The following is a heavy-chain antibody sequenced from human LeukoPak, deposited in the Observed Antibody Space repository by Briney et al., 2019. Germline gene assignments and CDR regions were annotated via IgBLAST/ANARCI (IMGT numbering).Heavy chain of an antibody. D-gene: IGHD3-10*01. CDR3: ARNYHGLDY. V-gene: IGHV3-33*01. CDR1: GITFRDFC. J-gene: IGHJ4*02. CDR2: IWYDGNNK. Sequence: GGSLRLSFAAAGITFRDFCMDLGRQAPGKGLEWVAVIWYDGNNKYYADSVKGRFTISRGNSKNTLYLQMKSLRAEDTAVYYCARNYHGLDYWGQGTLVTVSS.